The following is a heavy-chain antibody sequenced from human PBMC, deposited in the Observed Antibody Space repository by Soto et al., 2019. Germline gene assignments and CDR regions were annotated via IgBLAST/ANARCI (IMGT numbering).Heavy chain of an antibody. CDR3: AKWNEMKRSFDD. J-gene: IGHJ4*02. CDR1: AGSITNYY. CDR2: IHHTGSS. V-gene: IGHV4-59*01. Sequence: QVQLQESGPGLVKPSETLSLTCTVSAGSITNYYWNWIRQPPEKGLEWIGFIHHTGSSMSNPSLGSRLTMSVDTTEGQISLNLRAVTAADTAVYYCAKWNEMKRSFDDWGQGILVTVSS. D-gene: IGHD1-1*01.